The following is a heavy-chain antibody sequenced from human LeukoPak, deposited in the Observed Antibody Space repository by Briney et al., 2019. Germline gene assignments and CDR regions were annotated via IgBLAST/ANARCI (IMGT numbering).Heavy chain of an antibody. CDR2: ISGTGGST. CDR1: GFTFSSYG. CDR3: ANQGSWSAFDI. D-gene: IGHD6-13*01. V-gene: IGHV3-23*01. Sequence: GGSLRLSCAASGFTFSSYGMNWVRRAPGKGLEWVSAISGTGGSTSYGDSVRGRFTVSRDTSKYTVYLQMNSLRAEDTAVYYCANQGSWSAFDIWGQGTMVTVSS. J-gene: IGHJ3*02.